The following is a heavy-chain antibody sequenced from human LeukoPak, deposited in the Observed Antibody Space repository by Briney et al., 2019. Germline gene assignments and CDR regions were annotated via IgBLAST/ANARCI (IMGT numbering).Heavy chain of an antibody. J-gene: IGHJ4*02. CDR3: ASLNYDSNY. V-gene: IGHV3-23*01. CDR2: ISGSGGTT. Sequence: PGGSLRLSCAASGFTFNNYAMNWVRQAPGKGLEWVSVISGSGGTTYYADSVKGRFTISRDSSKNTLYLQMNSLRAEDTAVYYCASLNYDSNYWGQGTLVTVSS. D-gene: IGHD3-22*01. CDR1: GFTFNNYA.